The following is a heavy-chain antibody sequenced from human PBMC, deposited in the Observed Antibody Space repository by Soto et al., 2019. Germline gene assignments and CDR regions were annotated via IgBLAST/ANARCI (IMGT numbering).Heavy chain of an antibody. CDR1: GFTFSSYG. D-gene: IGHD3-16*01. CDR3: AREITSDDAFDI. V-gene: IGHV3-33*01. Sequence: QVQLVESGGGVVQPGRSLRLSCAASGFTFSSYGMHWVRQAPGKGLEWVAVIWYDGSNKYYADSVKGRFTISRDNSKNKLYLQMNSLRAEDTAVYYCAREITSDDAFDIWGQGTMVTVSS. CDR2: IWYDGSNK. J-gene: IGHJ3*02.